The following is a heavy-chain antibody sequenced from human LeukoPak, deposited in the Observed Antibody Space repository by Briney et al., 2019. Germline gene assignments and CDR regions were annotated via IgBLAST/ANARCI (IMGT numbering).Heavy chain of an antibody. CDR2: ISGGGANT. J-gene: IGHJ4*02. CDR3: ARSTTVTPPFIS. Sequence: GGSLRLSCAASGFTFSSYGMSWVRQAPGKGLEWVSTISGGGANTYYADSVKGRFAISRDNSKNTLFLQMNSLRAEDTAVYYCARSTTVTPPFISWGQGTLVTVSS. D-gene: IGHD4-11*01. CDR1: GFTFSSYG. V-gene: IGHV3-23*01.